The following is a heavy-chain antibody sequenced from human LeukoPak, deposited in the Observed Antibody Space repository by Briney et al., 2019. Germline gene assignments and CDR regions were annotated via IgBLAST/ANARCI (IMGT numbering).Heavy chain of an antibody. D-gene: IGHD3-16*02. J-gene: IGHJ3*02. CDR2: IYYSGST. CDR3: ARGDFIMITFGGVIVDPPDI. CDR1: GGSFSGYY. Sequence: SETLSLTCAVYGGSFSGYYWSWIRQHPGKGLEWIGYIYYSGSTYYNPSLKSRVTISVDTSKNQFSLKLSSVTAADTAVYYCARGDFIMITFGGVIVDPPDIWGQGTMVTVSS. V-gene: IGHV4-31*11.